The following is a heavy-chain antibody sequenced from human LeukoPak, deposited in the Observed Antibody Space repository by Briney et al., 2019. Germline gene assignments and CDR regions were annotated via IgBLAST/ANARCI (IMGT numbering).Heavy chain of an antibody. D-gene: IGHD1-20*01. CDR1: GYTFTNYG. V-gene: IGHV1-18*01. CDR3: ARDSWGLNNWNDQYYFDY. Sequence: GASVRVSCKASGYTFTNYGISWVRQAPGQGPEWMGWISAYNANTNYAQSVQGRVIMTTDTSTSTAYLELRSLTFDDTAVYYGARDSWGLNNWNDQYYFDYWGQGTLVTVSS. J-gene: IGHJ4*02. CDR2: ISAYNANT.